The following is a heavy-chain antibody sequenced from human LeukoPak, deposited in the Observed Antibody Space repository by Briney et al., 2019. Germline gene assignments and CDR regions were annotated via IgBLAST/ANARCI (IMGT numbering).Heavy chain of an antibody. CDR1: GGTFSSYA. J-gene: IGHJ4*02. CDR2: IIPIFGTA. V-gene: IGHV1-69*13. CDR3: ARGYSGYDLRPPFDY. Sequence: ASVKVSCKASGGTFSSYAISWVRQAPGQGLEWMGGIIPIFGTANYAQKFQGRVTITADESTSTAYMELSSLRSEDTAVYYCARGYSGYDLRPPFDYWGQGTLATVSS. D-gene: IGHD5-12*01.